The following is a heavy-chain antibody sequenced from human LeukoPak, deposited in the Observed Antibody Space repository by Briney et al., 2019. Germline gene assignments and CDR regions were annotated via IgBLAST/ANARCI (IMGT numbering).Heavy chain of an antibody. CDR2: ISCSSSYI. J-gene: IGHJ4*02. CDR1: GFTVSSNS. V-gene: IGHV3-21*01. D-gene: IGHD3-16*01. CDR3: ARDFWGISRQSVGQHVEVDY. Sequence: PGGSLRLSCTVSGFTVSSNSMSWVPQAPGKGLERVSSISCSSSYIYYADSVKRRFTISRDNAKNSLYLQMNSLRAEDTAVYYCARDFWGISRQSVGQHVEVDYWGQGTLVTVSS.